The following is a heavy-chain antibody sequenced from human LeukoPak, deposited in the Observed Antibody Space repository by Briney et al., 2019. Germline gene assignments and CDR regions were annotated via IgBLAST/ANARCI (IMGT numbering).Heavy chain of an antibody. Sequence: GGSLRLSCAASGFTFTSCAMNWVRQAPGKGLEWVSIVYSGGSTYYADSVKGRFTISRDNSKNTLYLQMNSLTAEDTAVYYCARIQLWMFDYWGQGTLVTVSS. CDR2: VYSGGST. V-gene: IGHV3-23*03. D-gene: IGHD5-18*01. J-gene: IGHJ4*02. CDR3: ARIQLWMFDY. CDR1: GFTFTSCA.